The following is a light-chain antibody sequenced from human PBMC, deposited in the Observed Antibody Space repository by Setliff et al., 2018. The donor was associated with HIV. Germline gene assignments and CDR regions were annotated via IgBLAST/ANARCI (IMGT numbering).Light chain of an antibody. V-gene: IGLV2-8*01. CDR1: SSDVGGYNY. J-gene: IGLJ1*01. CDR3: SSYAGSRTFYV. CDR2: EVS. Sequence: QSALTQPPSASGSPGQSVTISCTGTSSDVGGYNYVSWYQQHPGKAPKLMIYEVSKRPSGVPDRFSGSKSGNTASLTVSGLQAEDEADYYCSSYAGSRTFYVFGTGTKV.